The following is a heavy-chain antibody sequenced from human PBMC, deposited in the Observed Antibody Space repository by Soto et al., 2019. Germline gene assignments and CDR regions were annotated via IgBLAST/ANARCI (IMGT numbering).Heavy chain of an antibody. Sequence: GGSLRLSCAASGITFRSNATTWVRQAPGKGLEWVSDISGSGGSTHYADSVKGRFTISRDNSRSTLYQRTHGMRAVDPAIVSCAKWSYLDYWGQGALVTVSS. CDR2: ISGSGGST. CDR3: AKWSYLDY. J-gene: IGHJ4*02. V-gene: IGHV3-23*01. CDR1: GITFRSNA. D-gene: IGHD3-3*01.